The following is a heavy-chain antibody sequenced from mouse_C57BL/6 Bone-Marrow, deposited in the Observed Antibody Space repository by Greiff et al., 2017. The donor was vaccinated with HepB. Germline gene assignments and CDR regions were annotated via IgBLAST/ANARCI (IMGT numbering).Heavy chain of an antibody. V-gene: IGHV1-64*01. J-gene: IGHJ3*01. CDR3: ARLAWVAY. CDR2: IHPNSGST. CDR1: GYTFTSYW. Sequence: QVHVKQPGAELVKPGASVKLSCKASGYTFTSYWMHWVKQRPGQGLEWIGMIHPNSGSTNYNEKFKSKATLTVDKSSSTAYMQLSSLTSEDSAVYYCARLAWVAYWGQGTLVTVSA.